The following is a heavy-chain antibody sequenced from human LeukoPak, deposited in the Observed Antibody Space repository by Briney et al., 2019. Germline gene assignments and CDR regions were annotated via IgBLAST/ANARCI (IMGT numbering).Heavy chain of an antibody. CDR2: ITTGGDDL. CDR3: ASIGTDGSSWYGFGFDY. D-gene: IGHD6-13*01. J-gene: IGHJ4*02. CDR1: GFTFSSYS. Sequence: GGSLRLSCAASGFTFSSYSLTWVRQAPGKGLEWVSSITTGGDDLYYSDSVKGRFTISRDNSKNTLYLQMNSLRAEDTAVYYCASIGTDGSSWYGFGFDYWGQGTLVTVSS. V-gene: IGHV3-21*01.